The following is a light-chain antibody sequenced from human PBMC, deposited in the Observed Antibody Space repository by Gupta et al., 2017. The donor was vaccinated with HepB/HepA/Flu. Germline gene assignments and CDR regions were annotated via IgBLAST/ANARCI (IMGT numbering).Light chain of an antibody. CDR2: AAS. V-gene: IGKV1-39*01. CDR3: HQCDSTPRT. CDR1: QSISSY. J-gene: IGKJ1*01. Sequence: DIQMTQSPSSLSASVGDRVTITCRASQSISSYLNWYQQKPGKAPKLLIYAASSLQSGVPSRFSGSGSGTDFTLTISMLQPEHFATYYCHQCDSTPRTFGQGTKVEIK.